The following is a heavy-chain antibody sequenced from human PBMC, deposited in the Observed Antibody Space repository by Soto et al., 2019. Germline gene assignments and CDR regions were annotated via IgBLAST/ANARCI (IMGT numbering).Heavy chain of an antibody. D-gene: IGHD3-22*01. J-gene: IGHJ4*02. Sequence: QLQLQESGAGLVKPSQTLSLTCAVSGGSISSGDYSWSWIRQPPGKGLEWIGYIYHSGSTYYNPSLKSRVTISIDSSKHPFSLKLTSVTAADTAVYYCARGHDSNDNWGQGTLVSVAS. CDR3: ARGHDSNDN. CDR1: GGSISSGDYS. CDR2: IYHSGST. V-gene: IGHV4-30-2*01.